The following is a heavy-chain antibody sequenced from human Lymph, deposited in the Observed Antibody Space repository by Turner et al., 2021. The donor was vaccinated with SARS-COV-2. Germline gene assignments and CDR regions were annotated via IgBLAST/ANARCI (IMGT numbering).Heavy chain of an antibody. D-gene: IGHD4-17*01. CDR3: ARDIPTTADYFDY. CDR2: ISSSSSYI. Sequence: EVELVESGGGLVKPGGSLRLLGADSGFTFSTYSMNWVRQAPGKGLEWISAISSSSSYIYYADSVKGRFTISRDDAKNSLYLQMNSLRAEDTAVYYCARDIPTTADYFDYWGQGTLVTVSS. V-gene: IGHV3-21*01. CDR1: GFTFSTYS. J-gene: IGHJ4*02.